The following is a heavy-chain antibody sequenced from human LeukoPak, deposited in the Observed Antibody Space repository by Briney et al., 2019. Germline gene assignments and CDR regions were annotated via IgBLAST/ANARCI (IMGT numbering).Heavy chain of an antibody. CDR3: GRFPSTLFDFWSAYLIDY. D-gene: IGHD3-3*01. J-gene: IGHJ4*02. Sequence: ASVKVSCKASRGTFNSFSISWVRQAPGQGLEWMGWISAYNGNTNYAQNFQGRVTMTTDTSTSTAYMELRSLRSDDTAVYYCGRFPSTLFDFWSAYLIDYWGQGTLVTVSS. V-gene: IGHV1-18*01. CDR1: RGTFNSFS. CDR2: ISAYNGNT.